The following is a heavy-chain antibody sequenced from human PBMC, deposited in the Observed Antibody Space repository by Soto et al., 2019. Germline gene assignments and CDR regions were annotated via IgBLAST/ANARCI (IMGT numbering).Heavy chain of an antibody. CDR1: GGSFSGYY. CDR3: VRMPPDDAFDI. CDR2: INHSGST. J-gene: IGHJ3*02. V-gene: IGHV4-34*01. D-gene: IGHD2-2*01. Sequence: QVQLQQWGAGLLKPSETLSLTCAVYGGSFSGYYWSWIRQPPGKGLEWIGEINHSGSTNYNPSLKSRVTISVDTSKNQFSLKLSSVTAADTAVYYCVRMPPDDAFDIWGQGTMATVSS.